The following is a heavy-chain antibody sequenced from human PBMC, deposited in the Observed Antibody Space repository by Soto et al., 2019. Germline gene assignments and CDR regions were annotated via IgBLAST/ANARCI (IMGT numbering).Heavy chain of an antibody. Sequence: ASVKVSCKVSGYTLTELSMHWARQAPGKGLEWMGGFDPEDGETIYAQKFQGRVTMTEDTSTDTAYMELSSLRSEDTAVYYCAHTGIAVSGDAFDIWGQGTMVTVSS. CDR1: GYTLTELS. CDR3: AHTGIAVSGDAFDI. CDR2: FDPEDGET. D-gene: IGHD6-19*01. J-gene: IGHJ3*02. V-gene: IGHV1-24*01.